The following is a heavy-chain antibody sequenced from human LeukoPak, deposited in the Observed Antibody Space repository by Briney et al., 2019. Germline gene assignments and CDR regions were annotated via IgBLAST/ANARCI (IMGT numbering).Heavy chain of an antibody. V-gene: IGHV4-59*01. CDR1: GGSISSYY. J-gene: IGHJ4*02. CDR3: ARGVKSQAKQQLDN. CDR2: IYYSGGT. Sequence: TSETLSLTCTVSGGSISSYYWSWLRQPPGKGLEWIGYIYYSGGTNYNPSLKSRVTISVDTSKNQFSLRLTSVTPADTAVYYCARGVKSQAKQQLDNWGQGTLVTVSS. D-gene: IGHD6-13*01.